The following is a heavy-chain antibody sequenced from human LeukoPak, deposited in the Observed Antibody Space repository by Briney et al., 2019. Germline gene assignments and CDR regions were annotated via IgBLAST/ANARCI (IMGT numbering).Heavy chain of an antibody. Sequence: PSETLSLTCTVSGGSISSYYWSWIRQPAGKGLEWIGRIYTSGSTNYNPSLKSRATMSVDTSKNQFSLKLSSVTAADTAVYYCARDRAELYYYYGMDVWGQGTTVTVSS. V-gene: IGHV4-4*07. J-gene: IGHJ6*02. CDR2: IYTSGST. CDR3: ARDRAELYYYYGMDV. CDR1: GGSISSYY.